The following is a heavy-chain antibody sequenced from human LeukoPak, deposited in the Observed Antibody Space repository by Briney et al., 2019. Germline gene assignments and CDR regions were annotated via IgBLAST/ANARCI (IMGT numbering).Heavy chain of an antibody. CDR1: GFSLSTSGVG. V-gene: IGHV2-5*02. Sequence: SGPTLVNPTQTLTLTCTFSGFSLSTSGVGVGWIRQPPGKALDWLALIYWDDDKRYSPYLKSRLTITKDTSKNQVVLTMTNMDPVDTATYYCAHSRWLQFERVDYFDYWGQGTLVTVSS. J-gene: IGHJ4*02. CDR3: AHSRWLQFERVDYFDY. D-gene: IGHD5-24*01. CDR2: IYWDDDK.